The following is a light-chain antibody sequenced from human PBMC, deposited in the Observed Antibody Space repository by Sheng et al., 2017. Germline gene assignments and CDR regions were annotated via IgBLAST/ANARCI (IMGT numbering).Light chain of an antibody. CDR2: SAS. CDR3: QQYVTPALT. Sequence: EIVLTQSPGTLSLSPGESATLSCRASQSVTNDYLAWYQQKPGQAPRLLVYSASNRATGIPDRFSGSGSGTDFTLTITRLEPEDFAVYYCQQYVTPALTFGGGTKVVI. CDR1: QSVTNDY. J-gene: IGKJ4*01. V-gene: IGKV3-20*01.